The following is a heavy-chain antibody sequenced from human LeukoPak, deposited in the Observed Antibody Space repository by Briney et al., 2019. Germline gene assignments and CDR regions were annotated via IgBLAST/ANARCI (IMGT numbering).Heavy chain of an antibody. CDR1: GFTFSSYA. CDR3: ARESSLRYFNGAPYYGCGMNV. CDR2: ISYDGTNK. Sequence: PGGSLRLSCAASGFTFSSYAMSWVRQAPGKGLEWVAVISYDGTNKYYADSVKGRFTISRDNSKNTLYLQMNSLRAEDTAVYYCARESSLRYFNGAPYYGCGMNVGGKGTTLTVS. V-gene: IGHV3-30*04. J-gene: IGHJ6*04. D-gene: IGHD3-9*01.